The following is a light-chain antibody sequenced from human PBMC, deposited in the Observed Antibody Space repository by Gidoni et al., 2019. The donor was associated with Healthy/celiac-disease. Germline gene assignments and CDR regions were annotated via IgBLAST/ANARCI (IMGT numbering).Light chain of an antibody. CDR2: WAS. CDR3: QQYYSTPLT. Sequence: EIVMTQSPDSLAVSLGERATINCKSSQSVLYSSNNKNYLSWYQQKTGQPPKLLIYWASTRESVVPDRFSGSGSGTDFTLSISSLQAEDVAVYYCQQYYSTPLTFGGGTKVEIK. CDR1: QSVLYSSNNKNY. J-gene: IGKJ4*01. V-gene: IGKV4-1*01.